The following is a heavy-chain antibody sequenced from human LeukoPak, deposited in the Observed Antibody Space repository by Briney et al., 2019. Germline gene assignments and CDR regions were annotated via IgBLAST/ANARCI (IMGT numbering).Heavy chain of an antibody. J-gene: IGHJ6*02. CDR3: ARDIFSYGMDV. Sequence: PSQTLSLTCTVSGGSISSGGYYWSWIRQHPGKGLEWIGYIYYSGSTNYNPSLKSRVTISVDTSKNQFSLKLSSVTATDTAVYYCARDIFSYGMDVWGQGTTVTVSS. V-gene: IGHV4-31*03. CDR1: GGSISSGGYY. CDR2: IYYSGST. D-gene: IGHD3-3*01.